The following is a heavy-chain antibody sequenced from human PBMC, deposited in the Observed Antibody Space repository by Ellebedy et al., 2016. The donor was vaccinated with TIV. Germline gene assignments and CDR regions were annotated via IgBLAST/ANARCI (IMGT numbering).Heavy chain of an antibody. CDR2: INHSGST. CDR1: GGSFSDYY. CDR3: ARVTDTAMATLDY. J-gene: IGHJ4*02. V-gene: IGHV4-34*01. Sequence: SETLSLTCAVYGGSFSDYYWSWIRQPPGKGLEWIGEINHSGSTNYNPSLKSRVTISVDTSKNQFSLKLSSVTAADTAVYYCARVTDTAMATLDYWGQGTLVTVSS. D-gene: IGHD5-18*01.